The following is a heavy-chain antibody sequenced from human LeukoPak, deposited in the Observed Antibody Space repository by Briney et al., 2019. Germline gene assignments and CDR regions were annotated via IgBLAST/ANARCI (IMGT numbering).Heavy chain of an antibody. D-gene: IGHD3-10*01. CDR2: IDPSDSYT. J-gene: IGHJ4*02. CDR3: ARQAGSGSYYDY. V-gene: IGHV5-10-1*01. Sequence: KRGESLKISCKGSGYSFTSYWISWVRQMPGKGLEWMGRIDPSDSYTNYSPFFQGHVTISADKSISTAYLQWSSLKASDTAMYYCARQAGSGSYYDYWGQGTLVTVSS. CDR1: GYSFTSYW.